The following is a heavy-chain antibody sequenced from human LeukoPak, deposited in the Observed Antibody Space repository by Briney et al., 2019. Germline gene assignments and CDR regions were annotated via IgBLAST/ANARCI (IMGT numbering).Heavy chain of an antibody. CDR1: GFTFSSFS. V-gene: IGHV3-48*04. CDR3: ARVIRESLYYYDSSGPDLWDY. J-gene: IGHJ4*02. Sequence: PGGSLRLSCAASGFTFSSFSMNWVRQAPGKGLEWVSYIRSGGTNTDYTGSVKGRFTISRDNAKNSLYLQMNSLRAEDTAVYYCARVIRESLYYYDSSGPDLWDYWGQGTLVTVSS. D-gene: IGHD3-22*01. CDR2: IRSGGTNT.